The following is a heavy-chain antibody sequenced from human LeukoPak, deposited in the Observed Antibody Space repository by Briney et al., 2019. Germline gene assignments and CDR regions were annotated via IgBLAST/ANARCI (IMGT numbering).Heavy chain of an antibody. J-gene: IGHJ4*02. CDR1: GGSINSYY. D-gene: IGHD1-26*01. CDR2: MYYSGST. V-gene: IGHV4-59*01. CDR3: ARGGRIVGAISWFDY. Sequence: SETLSLTCTVSGGSINSYYWSWIRQPPGKGLEWIGHMYYSGSTNYNPSLKNRVTISVDTSKNQFSLKLNSVTAADTAVYYCARGGRIVGAISWFDYWGQGTLVTVSS.